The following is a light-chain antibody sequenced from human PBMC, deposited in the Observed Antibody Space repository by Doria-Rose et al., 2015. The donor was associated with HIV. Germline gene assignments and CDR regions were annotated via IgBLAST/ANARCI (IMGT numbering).Light chain of an antibody. J-gene: IGKJ3*01. CDR1: QSLLYTSKNY. CDR3: QQYYDTPS. V-gene: IGKV4-1*01. Sequence: DIRVTQSPESLGMSLGERATLNCKSNQSLLYTSKNYLAWYQQKPGQPPQLLIYWASTRQSRVPARFSGSGSGTDFTLTISSLEAEDVAVYYCQQYYDTPSFGPGTTVDIK. CDR2: WAS.